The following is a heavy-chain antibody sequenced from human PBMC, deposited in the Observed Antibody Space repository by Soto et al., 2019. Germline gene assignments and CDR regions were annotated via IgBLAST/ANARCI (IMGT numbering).Heavy chain of an antibody. CDR1: GESFSGYY. D-gene: IGHD1-7*01. Sequence: QVHLQQRGAGLLKPSETLSLNCVVSGESFSGYYWSWIRHTPGMGLEWIGEVDHRGSTTYNPSLKNRAYISIDSSQNLLSLELTSVTAADTALYFCARYEYGNSLYGVDVWGQGTRVTVSS. V-gene: IGHV4-34*02. J-gene: IGHJ6*02. CDR3: ARYEYGNSLYGVDV. CDR2: VDHRGST.